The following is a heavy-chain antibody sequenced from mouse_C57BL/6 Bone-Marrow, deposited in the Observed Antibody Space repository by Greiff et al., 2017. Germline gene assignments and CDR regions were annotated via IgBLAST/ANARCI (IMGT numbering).Heavy chain of an antibody. D-gene: IGHD2-3*01. Sequence: QVQLQQPGAELVKPGASVKMSCKASGYTFTSYWITWVKQRPGQGLEWIGDIYPGSGSTNYNEKFKSKATLTVDTSSSTAYMQLSSLTSEDSAVYYCETYDGYHWYFDVWGTGTTVTVSS. V-gene: IGHV1-55*01. CDR2: IYPGSGST. CDR1: GYTFTSYW. CDR3: ETYDGYHWYFDV. J-gene: IGHJ1*03.